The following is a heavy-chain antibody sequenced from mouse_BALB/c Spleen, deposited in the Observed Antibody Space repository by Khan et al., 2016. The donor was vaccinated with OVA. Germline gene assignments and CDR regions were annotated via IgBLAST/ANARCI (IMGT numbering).Heavy chain of an antibody. V-gene: IGHV5-9-3*01. CDR3: ARHEDYDGSRPYLDY. CDR2: ISSGGSYT. J-gene: IGHJ2*01. Sequence: EVELVESGGGLVKPGGSLKLSCVASGITFSRYAMSWVRQTPEKRLEWVASISSGGSYTYYPDSVKGRFTLSRDNAKNTLYLQMSSLRSEDTAMYYGARHEDYDGSRPYLDYWGQGTTLTVAS. CDR1: GITFSRYA. D-gene: IGHD1-1*01.